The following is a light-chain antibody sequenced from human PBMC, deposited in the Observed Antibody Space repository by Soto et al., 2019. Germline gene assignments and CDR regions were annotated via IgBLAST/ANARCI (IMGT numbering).Light chain of an antibody. CDR1: SSNIGGTNY. V-gene: IGLV1-47*02. J-gene: IGLJ2*01. CDR2: SNN. CDR3: ASWDDRLGAVI. Sequence: QSVLTQPPSASGTPGQKVFISCSGSSSNIGGTNYAYWYQQLPGAAPKLLMHSNNLRPSGVPERISGSKFGTAASLAINGLRSEDEAVYYCASWDDRLGAVIFGGGTKVTVL.